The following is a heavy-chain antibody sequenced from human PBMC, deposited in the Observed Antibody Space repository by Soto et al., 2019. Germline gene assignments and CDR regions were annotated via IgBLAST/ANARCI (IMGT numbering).Heavy chain of an antibody. CDR2: ISAYNGKR. V-gene: IGHV1-18*01. D-gene: IGHD5-12*01. J-gene: IGHJ3*02. CDR3: ARGRIVASIHHAFEI. Sequence: QGQLLQSGDEVKTPGASVRVSCRASGYPFTSYGISWVRQAPGQGLEWVAWISAYNGKRDTAQKFQDRVTMTLDTSTDTAHMDLGDLTSADTAVYYCARGRIVASIHHAFEIWGQGTKVTVSS. CDR1: GYPFTSYG.